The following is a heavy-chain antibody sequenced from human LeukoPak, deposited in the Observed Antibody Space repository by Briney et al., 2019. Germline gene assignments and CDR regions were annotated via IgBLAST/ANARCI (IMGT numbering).Heavy chain of an antibody. CDR2: ISSSSSTI. CDR1: GDTISGYY. V-gene: IGHV3-48*01. J-gene: IGHJ4*02. CDR3: ARDFDY. Sequence: ETLSLTCSVSGDTISGYYWSWVRQPPGKGLEWVSYISSSSSTIYYADSVKGRFTISRDNAKNSLYLQMNSLRAKDTAVYYCARDFDYWGQGTLVTVSS.